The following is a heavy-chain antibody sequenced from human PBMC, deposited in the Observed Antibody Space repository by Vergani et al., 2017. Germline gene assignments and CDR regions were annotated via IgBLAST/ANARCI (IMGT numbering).Heavy chain of an antibody. D-gene: IGHD2-15*01. CDR2: LFFDGSNK. J-gene: IGHJ4*03. CDR3: ARGSLYSDAFDI. Sequence: QVQLVESGGGVVQPVRSLKLSCAASGFSFRSHAMHWVRQAPGKGLEWLSFLFFDGSNKKYADSVKGRFTISRDNSKNTLYLEMNNLKTEDTAVYYCARGSLYSDAFDIWWHGTVVIVS. CDR1: GFSFRSHA. V-gene: IGHV3-30*04.